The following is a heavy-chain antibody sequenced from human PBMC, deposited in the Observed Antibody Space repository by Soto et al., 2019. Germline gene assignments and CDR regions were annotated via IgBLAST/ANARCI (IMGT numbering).Heavy chain of an antibody. CDR2: INTDGRGT. D-gene: IGHD3-10*01. J-gene: IGHJ4*02. CDR1: GFTFSSDW. V-gene: IGHV3-74*01. Sequence: PGGSLRLSCAASGFTFSSDWMHWVRQAPGKGLVWVSRINTDGRGTSYADSAKGRFTISRDNAKNTLYLQMNSLRAEDTVVYYCARDRPGSQSYFDYLGQGNMDTVSS. CDR3: ARDRPGSQSYFDY.